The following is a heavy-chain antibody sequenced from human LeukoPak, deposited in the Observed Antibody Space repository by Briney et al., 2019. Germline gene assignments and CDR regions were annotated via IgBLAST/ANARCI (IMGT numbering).Heavy chain of an antibody. CDR3: ARGREYYDSSGPYDAFDI. Sequence: SVKVSCKASGGTFSSYAISWVRQAPGQGLEWMGGIIPIFGTANYAQKFQGRVTIIADESTSTAYMELSSLRSEDTAVYYCARGREYYDSSGPYDAFDIWGQGTMVTVSS. V-gene: IGHV1-69*13. D-gene: IGHD3-22*01. J-gene: IGHJ3*02. CDR1: GGTFSSYA. CDR2: IIPIFGTA.